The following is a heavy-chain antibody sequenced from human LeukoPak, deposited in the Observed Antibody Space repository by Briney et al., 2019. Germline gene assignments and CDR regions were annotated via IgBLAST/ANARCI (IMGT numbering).Heavy chain of an antibody. V-gene: IGHV1-69*13. CDR1: GGTFSNDS. J-gene: IGHJ4*02. CDR3: ARGPPPLYSGSYRPLDH. Sequence: ASVKVSCKVSGGTFSNDSITWVRQAPGQGLEWVGGITPIFDTPNYAPKLQGRLTINADGSTSPVYMELRSLRSEDTAVYFCARGPPPLYSGSYRPLDHWGQGTLVTVSS. D-gene: IGHD1-26*01. CDR2: ITPIFDTP.